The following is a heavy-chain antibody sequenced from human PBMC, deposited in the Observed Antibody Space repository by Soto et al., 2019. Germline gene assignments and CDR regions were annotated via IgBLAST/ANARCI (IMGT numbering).Heavy chain of an antibody. Sequence: QVQLVQSGAEVKKPGASVKVSCKASGYTFTAHYMHWVRPAPGQGPEWMGWVNPNSGGTHYAQKFQGRVTMTRDTSISTAYMELSMLRSDDTAVYYCAREFGGSGYDDWGQGTLGTVSS. J-gene: IGHJ4*02. V-gene: IGHV1-2*02. D-gene: IGHD6-19*01. CDR3: AREFGGSGYDD. CDR2: VNPNSGGT. CDR1: GYTFTAHY.